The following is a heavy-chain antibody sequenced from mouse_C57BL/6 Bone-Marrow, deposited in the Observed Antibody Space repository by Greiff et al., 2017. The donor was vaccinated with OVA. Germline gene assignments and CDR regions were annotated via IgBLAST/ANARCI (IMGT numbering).Heavy chain of an antibody. CDR1: GFTFSSYA. CDR3: ARGEDGPRAMDY. CDR2: ISDGGSYT. Sequence: EVQRVESGGGLVKPGGSLKLSCAASGFTFSSYAMSWVRQTPEKRLEWVATISDGGSYTYYPDNVKGRFTISRDNAKNNLYLQMSHLKSEDTAMYYCARGEDGPRAMDYWGQGTSVTVSS. J-gene: IGHJ4*01. D-gene: IGHD2-3*01. V-gene: IGHV5-4*01.